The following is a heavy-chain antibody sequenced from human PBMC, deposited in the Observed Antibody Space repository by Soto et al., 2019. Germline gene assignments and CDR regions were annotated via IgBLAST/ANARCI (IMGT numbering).Heavy chain of an antibody. CDR3: TTDPGDYQEL. J-gene: IGHJ4*02. D-gene: IGHD4-17*01. CDR1: GVSFTNAW. CDR2: IKNKADGGTT. V-gene: IGHV3-15*01. Sequence: PEVSLRLSCVVYGVSFTNAWMSWVRQAPGKGLEWVGRIKNKADGGTTGCAAPVRGRCTISRADSKNTLFFQMNSLETEDTALHYCTTDPGDYQELRDRGTLVTVSS.